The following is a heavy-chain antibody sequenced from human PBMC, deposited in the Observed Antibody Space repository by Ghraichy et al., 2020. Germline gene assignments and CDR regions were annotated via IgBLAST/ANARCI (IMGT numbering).Heavy chain of an antibody. J-gene: IGHJ4*02. V-gene: IGHV3-48*03. CDR1: GFTFSSYE. CDR2: ISSSGSTI. CDR3: ARVSADFWSGYYRGLDY. D-gene: IGHD3-3*01. Sequence: LSLTCAASGFTFSSYEMNWVRQAPGKGLEWVSYISSSGSTIYYADSVKGRFTISRDNAKKSLYVQMNSLRAEDTAVYYCARVSADFWSGYYRGLDYWGQGTLVTVSS.